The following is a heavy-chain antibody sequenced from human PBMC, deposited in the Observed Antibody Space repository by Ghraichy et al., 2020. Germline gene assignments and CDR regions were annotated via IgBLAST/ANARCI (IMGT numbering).Heavy chain of an antibody. V-gene: IGHV1-3*01. CDR3: ARDAHPLIVSARLYNWFDP. CDR1: GYTFTSYA. J-gene: IGHJ5*02. Sequence: ASVKVSCKASGYTFTSYAMHWVRQAPGQRLEWMGWINAGNGNTKYSQKFQGRVTITRDTSASTAYMELSSLRSEDTAVYYCARDAHPLIVSARLYNWFDPWGQGTLVTVSS. CDR2: INAGNGNT. D-gene: IGHD5/OR15-5a*01.